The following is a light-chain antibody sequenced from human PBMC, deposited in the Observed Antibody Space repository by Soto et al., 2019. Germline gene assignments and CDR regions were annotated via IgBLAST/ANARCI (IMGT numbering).Light chain of an antibody. CDR1: QSVATIY. Sequence: EIVLTQSPGTLSLSPGERATLSCRASQSVATIYLAWYQQKPGQAPKLLMSGTSTRATGIPDRFSGSGSGTDFTLTINRLEPDDFAVYYCQHYGTSGLTFGGGTKVEIK. J-gene: IGKJ4*01. CDR3: QHYGTSGLT. V-gene: IGKV3-20*01. CDR2: GTS.